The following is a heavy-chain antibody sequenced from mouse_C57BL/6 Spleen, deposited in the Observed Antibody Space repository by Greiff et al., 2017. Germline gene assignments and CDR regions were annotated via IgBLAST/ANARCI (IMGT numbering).Heavy chain of an antibody. J-gene: IGHJ1*03. D-gene: IGHD2-2*01. Sequence: EVKLMESGGDLVKPGGSLKLSCAASGFTFSSYGMSWVRQTPDKRLEWVATISSGGSYTYYPDSVKGRFTISRDNAKNTLYLQMSRLKSEDTAMYYCARWEVKWYFDVWGTGTTVTVSS. CDR3: ARWEVKWYFDV. CDR2: ISSGGSYT. CDR1: GFTFSSYG. V-gene: IGHV5-6*01.